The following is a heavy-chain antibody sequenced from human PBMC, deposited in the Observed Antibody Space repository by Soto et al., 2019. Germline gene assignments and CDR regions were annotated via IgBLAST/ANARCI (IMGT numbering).Heavy chain of an antibody. Sequence: SVKVSCKASGGTFSSYAISWVRQAPGQGLEWMGGIIPIFGTANYAQKFQGRVTITADESTSTAYMELSSLRSEDTAVYYCARDEIFSYGSGSVYYYCGMDVWGQGTTVTVSS. J-gene: IGHJ6*02. CDR1: GGTFSSYA. CDR2: IIPIFGTA. D-gene: IGHD3-10*01. CDR3: ARDEIFSYGSGSVYYYCGMDV. V-gene: IGHV1-69*13.